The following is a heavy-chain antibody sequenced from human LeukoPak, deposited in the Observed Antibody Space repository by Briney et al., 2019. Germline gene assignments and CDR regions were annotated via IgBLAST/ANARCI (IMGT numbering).Heavy chain of an antibody. CDR2: ISSSSSYI. J-gene: IGHJ4*02. V-gene: IGHV3-21*01. CDR1: GFTFSSYS. Sequence: GGSLRLSCAASGFTFSSYSMNWVRQAPGKGLEWVSSISSSSSYIYYADSVKGRFTISRDNAKNSLYLQMNSLRAEDTAVYYCAREGGRDGYNCDYWGQGTLVTVSS. D-gene: IGHD5-24*01. CDR3: AREGGRDGYNCDY.